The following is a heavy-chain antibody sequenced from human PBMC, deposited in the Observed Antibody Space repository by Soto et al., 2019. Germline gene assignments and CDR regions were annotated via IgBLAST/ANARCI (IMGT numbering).Heavy chain of an antibody. CDR3: ARSVFP. CDR2: IYYSGNT. J-gene: IGHJ5*02. Sequence: QVQLQESGPGLVKPSQTLSLTCTVSGGSISSGGYYWSWIRQHPGKGLEWIGYIYYSGNTYYKPSLNSRVTTSVDTPKNQFSLKLTSVTAADKAVYYCARSVFPWGQGTLVTGSS. CDR1: GGSISSGGYY. V-gene: IGHV4-31*03.